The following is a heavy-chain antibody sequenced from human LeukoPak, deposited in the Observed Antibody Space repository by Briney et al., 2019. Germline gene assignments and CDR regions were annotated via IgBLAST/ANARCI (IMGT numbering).Heavy chain of an antibody. J-gene: IGHJ4*02. CDR3: ARQVYSSSWSYYFDY. V-gene: IGHV4-59*13. D-gene: IGHD6-13*01. CDR2: IHYSGST. CDR1: GGSINSYY. Sequence: SETLSLTCAVSGGSINSYYWSWIRQPPGRGLEWIGSIHYSGSTSYNSSLKSRVTISVDTSKNQFSLKLSSVTPADTAVYYCARQVYSSSWSYYFDYWGQGILVAVSS.